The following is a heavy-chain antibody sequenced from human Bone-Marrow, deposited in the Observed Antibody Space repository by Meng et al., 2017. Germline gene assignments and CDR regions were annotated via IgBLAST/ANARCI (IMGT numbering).Heavy chain of an antibody. J-gene: IGHJ4*02. V-gene: IGHV4-39*07. CDR2: IYYSGST. CDR3: ARDQVPGLVVAIPHYFDY. Sequence: SETLSLTCTVSGGSISSSSYYWGWIRQPPGKGLEWIGSIYYSGSTYYNPSLKSRVTISVDTSKNQFSLKLSSVTAADTAVYHCARDQVPGLVVAIPHYFDYWGQGTLVTVSS. CDR1: GGSISSSSYY. D-gene: IGHD3-22*01.